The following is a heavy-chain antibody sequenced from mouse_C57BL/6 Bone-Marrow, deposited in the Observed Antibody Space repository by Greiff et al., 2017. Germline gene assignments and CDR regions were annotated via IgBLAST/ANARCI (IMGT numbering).Heavy chain of an antibody. CDR1: GYTFPGYW. J-gene: IGHJ4*01. V-gene: IGHV1-9*01. CDR2: ILPGSGST. CDR3: ARVFWDDGAMDY. D-gene: IGHD4-1*01. Sequence: QVQLQQSGAELMKPGASVKLSCKATGYTFPGYWIEWVKQRPGHGLEWIGEILPGSGSTNYNETFKGKATFTADKSSNTAYMQISSLTTEDSAIYYCARVFWDDGAMDYWGQGTSVTVSS.